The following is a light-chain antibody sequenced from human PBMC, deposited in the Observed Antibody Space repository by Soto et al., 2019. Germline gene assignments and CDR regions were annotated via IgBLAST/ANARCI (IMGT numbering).Light chain of an antibody. CDR3: QQRTNWLT. CDR2: DTT. V-gene: IGKV3-11*01. CDR1: ESVSDY. Sequence: EIVLTQSPATLSLSPGARATLSCRASESVSDYIAWYQQKPGQPPRLVIYDTTKGATGVPVRFSGSGSGTDFTHTISSLEPEDFAVYYCQQRTNWLTFGGGTKVVIK. J-gene: IGKJ4*01.